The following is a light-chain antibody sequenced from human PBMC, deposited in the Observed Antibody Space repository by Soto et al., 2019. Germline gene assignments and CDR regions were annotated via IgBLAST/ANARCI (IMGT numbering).Light chain of an antibody. CDR3: QQYNNWPGT. CDR1: QSVSSN. V-gene: IGKV3-15*01. J-gene: IGKJ1*01. CDR2: GAS. Sequence: EIVMTQSPATLSVSPGERATLSCRASQSVSSNLAWYQQKPGQAPRLLIYGASTRATGIPARFSGSRSGTEFTLTISSLQSEDFALYYCQQYNNWPGTFGQGTKVEIK.